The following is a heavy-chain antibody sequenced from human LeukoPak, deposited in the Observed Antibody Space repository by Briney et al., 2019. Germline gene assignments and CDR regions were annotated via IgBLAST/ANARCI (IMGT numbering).Heavy chain of an antibody. Sequence: GGSLRLSCAASGFTFDYYGMSWVRQAPGKGLEWVSGINWNGGSTGYADSVKGRFTISRDNAKNSLYLQMNSLRAEDTALYYCARDMETYYFDYWGQGTLVTVSS. CDR3: ARDMETYYFDY. J-gene: IGHJ4*02. CDR2: INWNGGST. V-gene: IGHV3-20*04. D-gene: IGHD1-1*01. CDR1: GFTFDYYG.